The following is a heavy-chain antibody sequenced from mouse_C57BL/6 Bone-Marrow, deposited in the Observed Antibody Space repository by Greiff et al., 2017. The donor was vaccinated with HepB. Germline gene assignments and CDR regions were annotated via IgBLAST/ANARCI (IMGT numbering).Heavy chain of an antibody. CDR2: ISSGSSTI. V-gene: IGHV5-17*01. Sequence: EVKLMESGGGLVKPGGSLKLSCAASGFTFSDYGMHWVRPAPEKGLEWVAYISSGSSTIYYADTVKGRFTISRDNAKNTLYLQMTSLRSEDTAMYYCARADYGNYGFAYWGQGTLVTVSA. CDR1: GFTFSDYG. CDR3: ARADYGNYGFAY. D-gene: IGHD2-1*01. J-gene: IGHJ3*01.